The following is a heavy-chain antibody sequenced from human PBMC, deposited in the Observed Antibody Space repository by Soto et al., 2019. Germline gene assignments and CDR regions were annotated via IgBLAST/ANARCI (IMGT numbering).Heavy chain of an antibody. Sequence: QVQLVQSGAEVKKPGSSVKVSCKASGGTFSSYAISWVRQAPGQGLEWMGGIIPIFGTANYAQKFQGRVTITADESTSTAYMELSSLGSEDTAVYYCARELRSAARPGDYYYYYGMDVWGQGTTVTVSS. CDR3: ARELRSAARPGDYYYYYGMDV. CDR1: GGTFSSYA. D-gene: IGHD6-6*01. V-gene: IGHV1-69*12. CDR2: IIPIFGTA. J-gene: IGHJ6*02.